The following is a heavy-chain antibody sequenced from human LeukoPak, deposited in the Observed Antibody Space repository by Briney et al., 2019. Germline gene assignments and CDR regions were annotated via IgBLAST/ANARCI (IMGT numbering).Heavy chain of an antibody. CDR2: INNDGSIT. J-gene: IGHJ4*02. CDR3: ARNYYDSTQIGFDY. Sequence: GGSLRLSCAASEFTISRYWMHWVRQAPGKGLVWVSNINNDGSITTYADSVKGRFTISRDNAKNSLYLQMNSLRAEDTAVYYCARNYYDSTQIGFDYWGQGTLVTVSS. V-gene: IGHV3-74*01. D-gene: IGHD3-22*01. CDR1: EFTISRYW.